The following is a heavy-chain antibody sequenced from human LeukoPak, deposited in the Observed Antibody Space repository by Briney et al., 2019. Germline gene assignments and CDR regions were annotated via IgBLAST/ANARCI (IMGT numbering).Heavy chain of an antibody. Sequence: PGGSLRLSCAASGFTVSSNYMSWVRQAPGKGLEWVSVIYSGGSTYYADSVKGRFTISRDNSKSTLYLQMNSLRAEDTAVYYCAREPYYPSSYYYYMDVWGKGTTVTVSS. CDR1: GFTVSSNY. J-gene: IGHJ6*03. CDR2: IYSGGST. CDR3: AREPYYPSSYYYYMDV. D-gene: IGHD3-10*01. V-gene: IGHV3-53*01.